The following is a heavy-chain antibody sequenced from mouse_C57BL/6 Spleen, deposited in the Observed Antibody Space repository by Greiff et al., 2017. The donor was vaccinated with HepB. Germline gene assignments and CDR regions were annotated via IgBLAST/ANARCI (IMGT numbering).Heavy chain of an antibody. D-gene: IGHD2-4*01. J-gene: IGHJ3*01. CDR3: ARPYYDYDLAWFAY. CDR1: GYTFTSYW. V-gene: IGHV1-55*01. CDR2: IYPGSGST. Sequence: QVQLQQSGAELVKPGASVKMSCKASGYTFTSYWITWVKQRPGQGLEWIGDIYPGSGSTNYNEKFKSKATLTVDTSSSTAYMQLSSLTSEDSAVYYCARPYYDYDLAWFAYWGQGTLVTVSA.